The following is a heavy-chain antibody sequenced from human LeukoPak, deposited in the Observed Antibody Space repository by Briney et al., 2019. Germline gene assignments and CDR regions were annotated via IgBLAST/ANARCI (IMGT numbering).Heavy chain of an antibody. CDR3: ARWDYYYGMDV. J-gene: IGHJ6*02. CDR1: GGSFSGYY. D-gene: IGHD1-26*01. V-gene: IGHV4-34*01. CDR2: INHSGST. Sequence: PSETLSLTCAVYGGSFSGYYWSWIRQPPGKGLEWIGEINHSGSTNHNPSLKSRVTISVDTSKNQFSLKLSSVTAADTAVYYCARWDYYYGMDVWGQGTTVTVSS.